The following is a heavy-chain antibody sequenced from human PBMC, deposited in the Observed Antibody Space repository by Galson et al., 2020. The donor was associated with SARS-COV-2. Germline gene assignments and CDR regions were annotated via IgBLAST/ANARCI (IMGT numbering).Heavy chain of an antibody. J-gene: IGHJ3*02. CDR2: IYYSGST. CDR1: GGSISSYY. Sequence: SETLSLTCTVSGGSISSYYWSWIRQPPGKGLEWIGYIYYSGSTNYNPSLKSRVTISVDTSKNQFSLKLSSVTAADTAVYYCSRHQKSTIFGVVIILGAFDIWGQGKSVTVSS. V-gene: IGHV4-59*08. D-gene: IGHD3-3*01. CDR3: SRHQKSTIFGVVIILGAFDI.